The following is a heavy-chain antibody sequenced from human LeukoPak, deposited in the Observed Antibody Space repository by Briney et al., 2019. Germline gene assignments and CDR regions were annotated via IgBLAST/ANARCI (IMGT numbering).Heavy chain of an antibody. CDR3: AKSSLTMVRGVIIPWFDL. CDR1: GFTFSSYA. J-gene: IGHJ5*02. V-gene: IGHV3-23*01. Sequence: AGGSLRLSCAASGFTFSSYAMSWVRQAPGKGLEWVSAISGSGGSTYYADSVKGRFTISRDNSKNPLYLQMNSLRAEDTAVYYCAKSSLTMVRGVIIPWFDLWGQGTLVTVSS. CDR2: ISGSGGST. D-gene: IGHD3-10*01.